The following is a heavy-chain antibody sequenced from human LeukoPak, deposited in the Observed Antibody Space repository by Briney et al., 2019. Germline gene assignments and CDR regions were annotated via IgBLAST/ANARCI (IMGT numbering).Heavy chain of an antibody. V-gene: IGHV4-59*12. CDR2: ILHSGST. CDR1: GGSISSYY. D-gene: IGHD3-10*01. CDR3: AAIKITLLRGVVTHFDY. J-gene: IGHJ4*02. Sequence: KSSETLSLTCTVSGGSISSYYWSWIRQPPGKGLEWIGEILHSGSTNYNPSLKSRVSISVDKSKNQFSLNLTSVTAADTAVYYCAAIKITLLRGVVTHFDYWGQGTLVTVSS.